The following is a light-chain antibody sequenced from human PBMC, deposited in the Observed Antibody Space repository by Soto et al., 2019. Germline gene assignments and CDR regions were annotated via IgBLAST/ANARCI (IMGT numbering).Light chain of an antibody. CDR2: DAS. CDR3: QQRSDWPRT. V-gene: IGKV3-11*01. Sequence: EIVLTQSPATLSLSPGERATLSCRASQSVSSSLAWYQQKPGQTPRLLIYDASNRATGIPARFSGSGSGTDFTRTISSLEPEDFAIYYCQQRSDWPRTFGQGTKVEIK. CDR1: QSVSSS. J-gene: IGKJ1*01.